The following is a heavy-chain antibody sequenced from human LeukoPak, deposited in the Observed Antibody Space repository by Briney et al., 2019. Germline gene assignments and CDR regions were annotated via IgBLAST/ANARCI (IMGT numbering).Heavy chain of an antibody. D-gene: IGHD3-16*01. CDR3: ARGEIVGGFNP. V-gene: IGHV4-34*01. Sequence: PSETLSLTCAVYGGSFSGYYWSWIRQPPGKGLEWIGEIKHSGITNYNPSLKSRVTISVDTSKNQISLKLTPVTAADTAVYFCARGEIVGGFNPWGQGTLVTVSS. CDR2: IKHSGIT. CDR1: GGSFSGYY. J-gene: IGHJ5*02.